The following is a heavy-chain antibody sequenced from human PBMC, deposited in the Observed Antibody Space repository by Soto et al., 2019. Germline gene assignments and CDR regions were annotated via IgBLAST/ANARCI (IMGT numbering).Heavy chain of an antibody. D-gene: IGHD4-17*01. CDR2: ISSSGSTI. Sequence: VGSLRLSCAASGFTFSDYYMSWIRQAPGKGLEWVSYISSSGSTIYYADSVKGRFTISRDNAKNSLYLQMNSLRAEDTAVYYCARDPDYGDFSGWFDPWGQGTLVTVSS. CDR3: ARDPDYGDFSGWFDP. J-gene: IGHJ5*02. CDR1: GFTFSDYY. V-gene: IGHV3-11*01.